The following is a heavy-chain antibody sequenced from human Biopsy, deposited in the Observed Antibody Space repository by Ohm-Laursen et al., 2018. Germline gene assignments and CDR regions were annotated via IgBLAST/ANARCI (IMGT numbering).Heavy chain of an antibody. CDR2: VYYTGNT. CDR3: VRQGGYFQN. J-gene: IGHJ1*01. V-gene: IGHV4-61*01. D-gene: IGHD5-12*01. CDR1: GGSVGSGTFH. Sequence: SDTLSLTCSVSGGSVGSGTFHWGWIRQPPGKGLEWIGHVYYTGNTIYNPSLKSRVTISMDMSKNQFSLRLSSVTAADTAVYYCVRQGGYFQNWGPGSQVAVSS.